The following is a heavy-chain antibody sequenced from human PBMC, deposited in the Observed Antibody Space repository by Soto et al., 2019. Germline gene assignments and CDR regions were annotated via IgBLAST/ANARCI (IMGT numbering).Heavy chain of an antibody. CDR3: ARGLYFQRIAAAGTTY. Sequence: ASVKVSCKASGYTFTSYDINWVRQATGQGLEWMGWMNPNSGNTGYAQKFQGRVTMTRNTSISTAYMELSSLRSEDTAVYYCARGLYFQRIAAAGTTYWGQGPLVTVSS. J-gene: IGHJ4*02. CDR2: MNPNSGNT. V-gene: IGHV1-8*01. CDR1: GYTFTSYD. D-gene: IGHD6-13*01.